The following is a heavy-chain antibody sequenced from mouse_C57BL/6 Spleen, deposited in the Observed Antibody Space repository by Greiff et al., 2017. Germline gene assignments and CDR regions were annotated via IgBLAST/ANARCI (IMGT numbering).Heavy chain of an antibody. J-gene: IGHJ3*01. V-gene: IGHV1-5*01. Sequence: VQLQQSGTVLARPGASVKMSCKTSGYTFTSYWMHWVKQRPGQGLEWIGAIYPGNSDTSYNQKFKGKAKLTAVTSASTAYMELSSLTNEDSAVYYCTRRDFYGSTYAFAYWGQGTLVTVSA. D-gene: IGHD1-1*01. CDR2: IYPGNSDT. CDR3: TRRDFYGSTYAFAY. CDR1: GYTFTSYW.